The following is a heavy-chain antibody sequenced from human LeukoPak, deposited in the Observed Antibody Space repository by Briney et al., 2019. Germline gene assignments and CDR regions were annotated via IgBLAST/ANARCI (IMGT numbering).Heavy chain of an antibody. CDR2: VSGNGGRT. CDR3: AKVEYSSNIPQH. CDR1: TFTFSTYA. D-gene: IGHD6-6*01. J-gene: IGHJ1*01. Sequence: GGSLRLSCAASTFTFSTYAMSWVRQAPGKGLEWVSTVSGNGGRTSYADSVKGRFTISRDNSKNTLYLQMNSLRAEDTAVYYCAKVEYSSNIPQHWGQGTLVTVSS. V-gene: IGHV3-23*01.